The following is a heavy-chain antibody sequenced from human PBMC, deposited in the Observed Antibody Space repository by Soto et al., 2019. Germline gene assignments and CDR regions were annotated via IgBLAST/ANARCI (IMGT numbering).Heavy chain of an antibody. CDR2: ISGSGTYI. CDR1: GFTFSSYS. D-gene: IGHD2-21*01. V-gene: IGHV3-21*01. Sequence: EVQLVESGGGLVKPGGSLRLSCAASGFTFSSYSMNWVRQAPGKGLEWVSSISGSGTYINYADSVKGRFTISRDNAKNSLYLQMNSLRAEDTAVYYCKTYCGNTASFQHWGQGTLVTVSS. J-gene: IGHJ1*01. CDR3: KTYCGNTASFQH.